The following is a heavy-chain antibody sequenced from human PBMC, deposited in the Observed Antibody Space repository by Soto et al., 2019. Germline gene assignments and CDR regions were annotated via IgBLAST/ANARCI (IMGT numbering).Heavy chain of an antibody. D-gene: IGHD6-13*01. CDR2: IYYSGST. CDR3: ARGRQQPVNHQALNI. CDR1: GGSISSDY. J-gene: IGHJ3*02. Sequence: SETVCLTCTVAGGSISSDYWSWIRQPPGKGLEWIGYIYYSGSTNYNPSLKSRVTISVDTSKNQFSLKLSSVTVADTAVYYCARGRQQPVNHQALNICRQGTQVTVS. V-gene: IGHV4-59*12.